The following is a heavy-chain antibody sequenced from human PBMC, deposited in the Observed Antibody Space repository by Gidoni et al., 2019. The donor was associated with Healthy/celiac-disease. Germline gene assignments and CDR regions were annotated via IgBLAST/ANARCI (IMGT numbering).Heavy chain of an antibody. CDR2: IKSKTDGGTT. V-gene: IGHV3-15*01. CDR3: TTEGTEIGRFDI. Sequence: EVQLVESGGGLVKPGGSLRLSCAASGFTFSNAWMRWGRQAPGKGLEWVGRIKSKTDGGTTDYAAPVKGRFTISRDDSKNTLYLQMNSLKTEDTAVYYCTTEGTEIGRFDIWGQGTMVTVSS. D-gene: IGHD1-26*01. J-gene: IGHJ3*02. CDR1: GFTFSNAW.